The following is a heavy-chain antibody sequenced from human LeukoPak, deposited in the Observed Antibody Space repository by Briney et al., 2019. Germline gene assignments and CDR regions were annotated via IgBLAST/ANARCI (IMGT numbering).Heavy chain of an antibody. Sequence: SETLSLTCTVSGGSISGYYWSWIRQPPGKGLEWIGYTYYTGSTNYNPSLKSRVTISVDTSQNQFSLKVSSVTAADTAVYYCVRSKSGTYGWFDPWGQGTLVTVSS. D-gene: IGHD4-17*01. CDR3: VRSKSGTYGWFDP. CDR2: TYYTGST. V-gene: IGHV4-59*01. CDR1: GGSISGYY. J-gene: IGHJ5*02.